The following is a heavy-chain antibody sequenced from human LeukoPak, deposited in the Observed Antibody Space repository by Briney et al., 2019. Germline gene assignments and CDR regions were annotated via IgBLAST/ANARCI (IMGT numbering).Heavy chain of an antibody. Sequence: SETLSLTCTVSGGSISSYYWSWIRQPPGKGLEWIGYIYYSGSTNYNPSLKSRVTISVDTSKNQFSLKLSSVTAADTAVYYCARDRRDTCYYYGMDVWGQGTTVTVSS. CDR1: GGSISSYY. CDR3: ARDRRDTCYYYGMDV. D-gene: IGHD5-18*01. CDR2: IYYSGST. J-gene: IGHJ6*02. V-gene: IGHV4-59*12.